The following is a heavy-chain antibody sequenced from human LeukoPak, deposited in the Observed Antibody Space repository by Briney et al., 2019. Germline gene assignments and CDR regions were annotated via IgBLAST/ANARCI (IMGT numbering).Heavy chain of an antibody. CDR2: IIPIFGTA. J-gene: IGHJ6*03. CDR3: ARTEIYYYYMDV. D-gene: IGHD1-1*01. V-gene: IGHV1-69*05. CDR1: GGTFSSYA. Sequence: SVKVSCKASGGTFSSYAISWVRQAPGQGLEWMGGIIPIFGTANYAQKLQGRVTMTTDTSTSTAYMELGSLRSDDTAVYYCARTEIYYYYMDVWGKGTTVTVSS.